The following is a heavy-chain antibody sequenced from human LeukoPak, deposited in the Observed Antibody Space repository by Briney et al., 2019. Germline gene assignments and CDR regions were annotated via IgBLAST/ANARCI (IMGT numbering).Heavy chain of an antibody. CDR1: GLSFSSFA. CDR3: AKASWVSSTDAVR. J-gene: IGHJ4*02. Sequence: GGSLRLSCAASGLSFSSFAMSWVRQGPARGLEWVSSIRGNGETFHADSVKGRFALSSDSSRNTVYFQLNNLRVEDTAIYYCAKASWVSSTDAVRWGQGTLVTVSS. D-gene: IGHD3-16*01. V-gene: IGHV3-23*01. CDR2: IRGNGET.